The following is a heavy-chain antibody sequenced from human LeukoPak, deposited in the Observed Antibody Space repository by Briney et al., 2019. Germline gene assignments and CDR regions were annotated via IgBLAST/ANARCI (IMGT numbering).Heavy chain of an antibody. V-gene: IGHV4-59*01. Sequence: SETLSLTCTVSGGSISSYYWSWIRQPPGKGLEWIGYIYYSGSTNYNPSLKSRVTISVDTSKNQSSLKLSSVTAADTAVYYCAREGGATFDYWGQGTLVTVSS. J-gene: IGHJ4*02. CDR2: IYYSGST. CDR3: AREGGATFDY. D-gene: IGHD1-26*01. CDR1: GGSISSYY.